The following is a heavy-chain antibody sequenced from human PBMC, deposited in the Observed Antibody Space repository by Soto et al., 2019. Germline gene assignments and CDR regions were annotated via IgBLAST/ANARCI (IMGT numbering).Heavy chain of an antibody. CDR3: ARAPTDTSGDYYGWFDP. CDR1: GGTFSSYT. V-gene: IGHV1-69*02. Sequence: QVQLVQSGAEVKKPGSSVKVSCKASGGTFSSYTISWVRQAPGQGLEWMGRIIPIVGVAKYAQKVQGRVTMTADKSTSTAYMELSSLSSEDTAVYYCARAPTDTSGDYYGWFDPWGKGTLVTVSS. D-gene: IGHD3-22*01. CDR2: IIPIVGVA. J-gene: IGHJ5*02.